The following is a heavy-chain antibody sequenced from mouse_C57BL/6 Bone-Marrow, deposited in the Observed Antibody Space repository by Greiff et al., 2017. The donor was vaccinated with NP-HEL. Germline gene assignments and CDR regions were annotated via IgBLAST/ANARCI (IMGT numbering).Heavy chain of an antibody. Sequence: EVQGVESGGGLVQPGGSLKLSCAASGFTFSDYYMYWVRQTPEKRLEWVAYISNGGGSTYYPDTVKGRFTISRDNAKNTLYLQMSRLKSEDTAMYYCARGNRGYFDVWGTGTTVTVSS. J-gene: IGHJ1*03. CDR1: GFTFSDYY. CDR2: ISNGGGST. V-gene: IGHV5-12*01. CDR3: ARGNRGYFDV.